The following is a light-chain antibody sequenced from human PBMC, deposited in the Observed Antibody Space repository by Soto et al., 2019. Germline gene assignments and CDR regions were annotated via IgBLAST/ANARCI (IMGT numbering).Light chain of an antibody. CDR2: GAS. Sequence: EILVTQSPGTLALSPGEGATLSCRASQSVSRYLAWYQQKPGQAPRLLIYGASSRATGIPDSFSGSGSGTDFTLTISRLEPEDFAVYYCQQYGGSPQTFGQGTKV. J-gene: IGKJ1*01. CDR3: QQYGGSPQT. V-gene: IGKV3-20*01. CDR1: QSVSRY.